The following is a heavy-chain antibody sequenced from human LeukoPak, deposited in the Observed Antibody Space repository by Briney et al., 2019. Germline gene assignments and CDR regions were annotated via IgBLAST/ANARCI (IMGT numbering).Heavy chain of an antibody. CDR1: GFTFSSYG. CDR3: AQGGLLRYFDWPNFDY. Sequence: GGTLRLSCAASGFTFSSYGMSWVRQAPGKGLEWVSAISGSGGSTYYADSVKGRFTISRDNSKNTLYLQMTSLRAEDTAVYYCAQGGLLRYFDWPNFDYWGQGTLVTVSS. CDR2: ISGSGGST. V-gene: IGHV3-23*01. J-gene: IGHJ4*02. D-gene: IGHD3-9*01.